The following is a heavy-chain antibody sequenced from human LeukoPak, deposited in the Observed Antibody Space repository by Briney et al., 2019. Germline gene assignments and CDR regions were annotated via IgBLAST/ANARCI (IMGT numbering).Heavy chain of an antibody. Sequence: PGGSLRLSCAASGFTFSSYGMHWVRQAPGKGLEWVSSISSSSSYIYYADSVKGRFTISRDNAKNSLYLQMNSLRAEDTAVYYCARRGYFDWLLDAEANIPFDYWGQGTLVTVSS. CDR3: ARRGYFDWLLDAEANIPFDY. D-gene: IGHD3-9*01. V-gene: IGHV3-21*01. CDR2: ISSSSSYI. J-gene: IGHJ4*02. CDR1: GFTFSSYG.